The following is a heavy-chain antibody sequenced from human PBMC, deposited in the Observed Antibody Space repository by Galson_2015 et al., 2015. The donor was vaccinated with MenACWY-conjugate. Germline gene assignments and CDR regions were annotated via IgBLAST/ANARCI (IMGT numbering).Heavy chain of an antibody. D-gene: IGHD3-3*01. CDR1: EYSFTRFW. CDR2: IYPPDSDT. Sequence: QSGAEVKKPGESLTISCKGSEYSFTRFWIGWVRQMPGKGLEWMGIIYPPDSDTKYSPSFQGQVTMSADKSTTTTYLQWSSLKASDTAMYYCAIAIYDFWSGYSFDYWGQGTQVTVSS. V-gene: IGHV5-51*01. J-gene: IGHJ4*02. CDR3: AIAIYDFWSGYSFDY.